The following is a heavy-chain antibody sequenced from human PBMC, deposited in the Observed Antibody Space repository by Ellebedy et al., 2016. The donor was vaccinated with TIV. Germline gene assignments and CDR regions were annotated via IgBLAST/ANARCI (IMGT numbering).Heavy chain of an antibody. CDR1: GFTVSSNY. V-gene: IGHV3-53*04. CDR2: IYSGGST. Sequence: GESLKISCAASGFTVSSNYMSWVRQAPGKGLGWVSVIYSGGSTYYADSVTGRFTISRHNSKNTLYLQMNSLRAEDTAVYYCASPFDSDAFDIWGQGTMVTVSS. J-gene: IGHJ3*02. D-gene: IGHD3-9*01. CDR3: ASPFDSDAFDI.